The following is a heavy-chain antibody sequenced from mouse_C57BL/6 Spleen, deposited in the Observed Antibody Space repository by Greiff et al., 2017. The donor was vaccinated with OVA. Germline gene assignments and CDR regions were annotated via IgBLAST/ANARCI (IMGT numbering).Heavy chain of an antibody. Sequence: EVQLQESGAELVRPGASVKLSCTASGFNIKDDYMHWVKQRPEQGLEWIGWIDPENGDTEYASKFQGKATITADTSSTTAYLQLSSLTSEDTAVYYGTRDYYGSRFAYWGQGTLVTVSA. V-gene: IGHV14-4*01. D-gene: IGHD1-1*01. J-gene: IGHJ3*01. CDR1: GFNIKDDY. CDR2: IDPENGDT. CDR3: TRDYYGSRFAY.